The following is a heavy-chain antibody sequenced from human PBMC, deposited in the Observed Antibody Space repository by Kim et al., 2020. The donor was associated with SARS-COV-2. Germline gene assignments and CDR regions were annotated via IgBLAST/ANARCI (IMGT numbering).Heavy chain of an antibody. V-gene: IGHV4-39*07. CDR3: ARDTLVGATGGY. Sequence: SETLSLTCTVSGGSIGSSGYYWGWIRQPPGKGLEWIGSIFHSGSTYYSPSLKSRVTISIDRSKNQFSLRLRSVTAADTAVYYCARDTLVGATGGYWGQGTLVTVSS. CDR1: GGSIGSSGYY. D-gene: IGHD1-26*01. CDR2: IFHSGST. J-gene: IGHJ4*02.